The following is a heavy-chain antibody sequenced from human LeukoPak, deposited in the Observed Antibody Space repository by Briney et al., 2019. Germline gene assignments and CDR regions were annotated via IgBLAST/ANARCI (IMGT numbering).Heavy chain of an antibody. D-gene: IGHD5/OR15-5a*01. J-gene: IGHJ5*02. CDR1: GYTFTSSG. V-gene: IGHV1-18*01. Sequence: GASVKVSCKASGYTFTSSGITWVRQVPGQGLEWMGWINVNKGNTNYAQNFQDRVIMTTDTPTSTAYMELRSLRSDDTTVYYCAKNFSFSVDPWGQGTLVTVSS. CDR3: AKNFSFSVDP. CDR2: INVNKGNT.